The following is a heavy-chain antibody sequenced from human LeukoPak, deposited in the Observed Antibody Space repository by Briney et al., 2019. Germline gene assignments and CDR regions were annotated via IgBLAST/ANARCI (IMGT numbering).Heavy chain of an antibody. D-gene: IGHD2-2*01. CDR3: ARDGGGGGCTSCLIDAFDI. Sequence: PGGSLRLSCAASGFTFSTYTMNWVRQAPGKGLEWVSSISSSSTYIYYADSVKGRFTISRDNSKNTLYLQMNSLRAEDTAVYYCARDGGGGGCTSCLIDAFDIWGQGTMVTVSS. V-gene: IGHV3-21*01. CDR2: ISSSSTYI. J-gene: IGHJ3*02. CDR1: GFTFSTYT.